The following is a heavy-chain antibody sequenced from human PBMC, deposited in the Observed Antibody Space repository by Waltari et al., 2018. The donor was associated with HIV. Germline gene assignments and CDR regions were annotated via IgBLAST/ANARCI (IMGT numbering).Heavy chain of an antibody. CDR1: DASINSDNYY. J-gene: IGHJ2*01. V-gene: IGHV4-31*02. CDR3: ARVVYWYFDL. CDR2: VYYRGST. Sequence: QVQLQESGPGLVKPSQTLSLSCIVSDASINSDNYYGAWIRQHPERGLECIGFVYYRGSTFSNPSFKSRATISVDTSKNQFSLKLTSMTAADTAVYYCARVVYWYFDLWGRGTLVTVSS.